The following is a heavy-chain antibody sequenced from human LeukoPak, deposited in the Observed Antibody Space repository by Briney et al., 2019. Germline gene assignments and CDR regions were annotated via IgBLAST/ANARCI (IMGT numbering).Heavy chain of an antibody. CDR1: GGSISSSHYY. D-gene: IGHD2-8*01. CDR2: IYYSGNT. CDR3: AGQRRVTGPNWFGP. V-gene: IGHV4-39*01. J-gene: IGHJ5*02. Sequence: PSETLALTCTVSGGSISSSHYYWGWVRQPPEKGLEWIGSIYYSGNTYYNPSLKNRVTMSVDTSMNQFSLKLNSVTAADTAVYYCAGQRRVTGPNWFGPWGQGTLVTVSS.